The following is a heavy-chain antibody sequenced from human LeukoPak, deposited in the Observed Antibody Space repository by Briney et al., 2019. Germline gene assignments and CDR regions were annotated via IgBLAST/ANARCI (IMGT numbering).Heavy chain of an antibody. CDR2: ISYDGSNK. CDR1: GFTFSSYA. J-gene: IGHJ4*02. CDR3: ARDSVHYDSSGYYIY. Sequence: GGSLRLSCAAAGFTFSSYAMHWVRQAPGKGLEWVAVISYDGSNKYYADSVKGRFTISRDNSKNTLYLQMNSLRAEDTAVYYCARDSVHYDSSGYYIYWGQGTLVTVSS. D-gene: IGHD3-22*01. V-gene: IGHV3-30-3*01.